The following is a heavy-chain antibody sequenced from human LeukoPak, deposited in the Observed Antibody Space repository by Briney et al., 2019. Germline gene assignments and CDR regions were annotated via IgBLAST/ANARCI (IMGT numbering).Heavy chain of an antibody. D-gene: IGHD3-10*01. CDR1: GGSFSGYY. CDR3: ARGGGGLWFGERERLDY. Sequence: SETLSLTCAVYGGSFSGYYRSWIRQPPGKGLEWIGEINHSGSTNYNPSLKSRVTISVDTSKNQFSLKLSSVTAADTAVYYCARGGGGLWFGERERLDYWGQGTLVTVSS. J-gene: IGHJ4*02. CDR2: INHSGST. V-gene: IGHV4-34*01.